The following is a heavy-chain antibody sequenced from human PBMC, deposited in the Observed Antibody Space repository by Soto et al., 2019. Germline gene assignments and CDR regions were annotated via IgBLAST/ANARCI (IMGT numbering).Heavy chain of an antibody. D-gene: IGHD3-3*01. J-gene: IGHJ4*02. Sequence: ASVKVSCKASGYTFTSYAMHWVRQAPGQRLEWMGWINAGNGNTKYSQKFQGRVTITRDTSASTAYMELSSLRSEDTAVYYCARYPPNNFWSGYPFDYWGQGTLDTVSS. V-gene: IGHV1-3*01. CDR1: GYTFTSYA. CDR2: INAGNGNT. CDR3: ARYPPNNFWSGYPFDY.